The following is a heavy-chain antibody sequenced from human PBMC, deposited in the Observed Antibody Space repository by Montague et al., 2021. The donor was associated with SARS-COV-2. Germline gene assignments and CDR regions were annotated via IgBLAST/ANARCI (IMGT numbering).Heavy chain of an antibody. D-gene: IGHD6-13*01. CDR3: ARGLRIAAAGTGSGYYYGMDV. V-gene: IGHV3-53*04. CDR2: IYSGGST. CDR1: GFTVSSNY. Sequence: SLRLSCPASGFTVSSNYMSWVRQAPGKGLEWVSVIYSGGSTYYADSVKGRFTISRHNSKNTLYLQMNSLRAEDTAVYYCARGLRIAAAGTGSGYYYGMDVWGQGTMVTVSS. J-gene: IGHJ6*02.